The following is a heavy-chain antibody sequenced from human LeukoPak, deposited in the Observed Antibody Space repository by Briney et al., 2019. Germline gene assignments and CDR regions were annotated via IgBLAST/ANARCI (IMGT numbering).Heavy chain of an antibody. CDR2: IYYSGST. D-gene: IGHD2-2*01. V-gene: IGHV4-30-4*01. J-gene: IGHJ4*02. CDR3: ARERGVGYCSSTSCSQAGGLDY. Sequence: SETLSLTCTVSGGSISSGDYYWSWIRQPPGKGLEWIGYIYYSGSTYYNPSLKSRVTISVDTSKNQFSLKLSSVTAADTAVYYCARERGVGYCSSTSCSQAGGLDYWGQGTLVTVSS. CDR1: GGSISSGDYY.